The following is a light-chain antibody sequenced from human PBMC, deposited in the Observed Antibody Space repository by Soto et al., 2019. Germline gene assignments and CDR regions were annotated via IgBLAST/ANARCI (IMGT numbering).Light chain of an antibody. CDR3: QQYYRSSWT. CDR1: QSVLYSSKNKNY. CDR2: WAS. V-gene: IGKV4-1*01. J-gene: IGKJ1*01. Sequence: DIVMTQSPDSLAVSLGERATINCKSSQSVLYSSKNKNYLAWYQQEPGQAPKLLIYWASTRESGVPDRFSGSGSGTDFTLTISSLQAEDAAVYYCQQYYRSSWTFGQGTKLDIK.